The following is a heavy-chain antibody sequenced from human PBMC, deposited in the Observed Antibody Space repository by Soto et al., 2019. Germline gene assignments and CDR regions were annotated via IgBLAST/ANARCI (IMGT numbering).Heavy chain of an antibody. CDR1: GGSVTNSSYY. V-gene: IGHV4-39*01. D-gene: IGHD6-19*01. CDR2: VYYRGRS. CDR3: ARVPAVASTIPSLWFDP. Sequence: SETLSLTCTVSGGSVTNSSYYWGWIRQSPGKGLEWIGSVYYRGRSYSKSSVKSRVTISVDTSKNRFSLSLNSVTASDTAVYFCARVPAVASTIPSLWFDPWGQGTLVTVSS. J-gene: IGHJ5*02.